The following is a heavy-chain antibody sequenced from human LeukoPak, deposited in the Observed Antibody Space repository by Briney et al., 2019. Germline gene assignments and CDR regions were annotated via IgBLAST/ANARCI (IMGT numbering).Heavy chain of an antibody. V-gene: IGHV4-38-2*02. CDR2: IYTSGST. CDR3: ASLVTKYGSGSYYFDY. D-gene: IGHD3-10*01. CDR1: GYSISSGYY. Sequence: SETLSLTCTVSGYSISSGYYWGWIRQPPGKGLEWIGRIYTSGSTNYNPSLKSRVTISVDTSKNQFSLKLSSVTAADTAVYYCASLVTKYGSGSYYFDYWGQGTLVTVSS. J-gene: IGHJ4*02.